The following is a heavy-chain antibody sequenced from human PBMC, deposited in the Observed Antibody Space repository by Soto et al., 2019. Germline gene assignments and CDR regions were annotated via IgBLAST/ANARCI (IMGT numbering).Heavy chain of an antibody. J-gene: IGHJ6*02. V-gene: IGHV1-69*13. D-gene: IGHD3-9*01. CDR2: IIPIFGTA. Sequence: SVKVSCTAYRGNFSSYAISWVRHAPGHGHDWMGGIIPIFGTADYAQTFQGRVTTTADDSTSTAYMQLSSLRSEDTAGYHCASVILTGYYWTLYYYYGMDVWGQGTTVTVSS. CDR3: ASVILTGYYWTLYYYYGMDV. CDR1: RGNFSSYA.